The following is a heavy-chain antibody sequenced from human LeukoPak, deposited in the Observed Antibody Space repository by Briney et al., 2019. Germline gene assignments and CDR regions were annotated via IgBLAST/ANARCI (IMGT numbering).Heavy chain of an antibody. CDR3: ARDPGSGYEEHFDY. D-gene: IGHD5-12*01. CDR1: GFTFSSYG. J-gene: IGHJ4*02. CDR2: IRYDGSNK. Sequence: GGSLRLSCAASGFTFSSYGMHWVRQAPGKGLEWVAFIRYDGSNKYYADSVKGRFTISRDNSKNTLYLHVNSLRPEDTAVYYCARDPGSGYEEHFDYWGQGTLVTVSS. V-gene: IGHV3-30*02.